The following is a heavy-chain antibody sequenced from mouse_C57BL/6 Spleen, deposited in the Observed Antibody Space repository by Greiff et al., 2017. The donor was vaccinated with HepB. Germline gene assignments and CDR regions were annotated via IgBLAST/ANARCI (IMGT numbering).Heavy chain of an antibody. V-gene: IGHV5-15*01. CDR3: ATLDSSGYVGFAY. D-gene: IGHD3-2*02. CDR2: ISNLAYSI. CDR1: GFTFSDYG. Sequence: EVQGVESGGGLVQPGGSLKLSCAASGFTFSDYGMAWVRQAPRKGPEWVAFISNLAYSIYYADTVTGRFTISRENAKNTLYLEMSSLRSEDTAMYYCATLDSSGYVGFAYWGQGTLVTVSA. J-gene: IGHJ3*01.